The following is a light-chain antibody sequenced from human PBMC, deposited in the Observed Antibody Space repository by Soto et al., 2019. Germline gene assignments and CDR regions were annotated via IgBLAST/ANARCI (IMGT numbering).Light chain of an antibody. V-gene: IGKV1-5*01. CDR3: QQYNTFLT. J-gene: IGKJ1*01. CDR1: QTISNW. Sequence: DIQMTQSPSTLSASVGDRVTITCRASQTISNWLAWYQVKPGKAPKLLIYAASTLQSGVPSRFSGSGSGTEFSLTISSLQPDDIATYYCQQYNTFLTFGQGTKVDIK. CDR2: AAS.